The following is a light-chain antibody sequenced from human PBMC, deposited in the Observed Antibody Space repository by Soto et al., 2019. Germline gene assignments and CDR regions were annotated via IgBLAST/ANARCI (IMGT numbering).Light chain of an antibody. CDR3: SSYGGSNTKV. V-gene: IGLV2-8*01. CDR1: SNDVGDYDY. J-gene: IGLJ6*01. CDR2: AVD. Sequence: QSALTQPPSASGSPGQSVTISCTGTSNDVGDYDYVSWYQQHPGKAPRLIIYAVDKRSSGVPDRFSGSKSGNTASLTVSGLQADDEADYYCSSYGGSNTKVFGSGTKLTVL.